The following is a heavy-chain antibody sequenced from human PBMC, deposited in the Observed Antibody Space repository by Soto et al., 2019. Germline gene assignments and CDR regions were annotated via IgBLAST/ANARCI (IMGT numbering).Heavy chain of an antibody. CDR3: TQANSSSWRYYYYGMDV. CDR2: IKSKTDGGTT. J-gene: IGHJ6*02. V-gene: IGHV3-15*07. D-gene: IGHD6-13*01. CDR1: GFTFSNAW. Sequence: EVQLVESGGGLVKPGGSLRLSCAASGFTFSNAWMNWVRQAPGKGLEWVGRIKSKTDGGTTDYAAPVKGRFTISRDDSENTLYLQMNSLKPEDTAVYYCTQANSSSWRYYYYGMDVWGQGTTVTASS.